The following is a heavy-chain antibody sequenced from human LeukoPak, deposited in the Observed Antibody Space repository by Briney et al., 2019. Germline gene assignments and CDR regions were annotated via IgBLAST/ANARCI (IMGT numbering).Heavy chain of an antibody. CDR3: ARERIAVAGVWY. Sequence: PGGALRLSCAASGFTFSTYSMNWVRQAPGKGLEWLSSISSRSSYIYYADSVKGGFTISRDNAKNSLYLQMNSLRAEDTAVYYCARERIAVAGVWYWGQGTLVTVSS. D-gene: IGHD6-19*01. V-gene: IGHV3-21*01. CDR1: GFTFSTYS. J-gene: IGHJ4*02. CDR2: ISSRSSYI.